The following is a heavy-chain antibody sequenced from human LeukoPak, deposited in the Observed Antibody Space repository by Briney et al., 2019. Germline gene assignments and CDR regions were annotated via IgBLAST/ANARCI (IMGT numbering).Heavy chain of an antibody. CDR3: ARGHATCDFWSGYYGGLDY. D-gene: IGHD3-3*01. Sequence: SETLSLTCAVYGGSFSGYYWSWIRQPPGKGLEWIGEINHSGSTNYNPSLKSRVTISVDTSKNQFSLKLSSVTAADTAVYYCARGHATCDFWSGYYGGLDYWGQGTLVTVSS. V-gene: IGHV4-34*01. CDR1: GGSFSGYY. J-gene: IGHJ4*02. CDR2: INHSGST.